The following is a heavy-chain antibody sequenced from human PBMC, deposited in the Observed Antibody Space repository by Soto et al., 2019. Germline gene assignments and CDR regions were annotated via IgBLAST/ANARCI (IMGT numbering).Heavy chain of an antibody. Sequence: CSVSEGSSICYYWTCISKTAGKGLEWIGRIYSSGNTKYNPSLKSRVTMSLDTSNNQFSLRLTSVTAADTAVYYCARRPRFSDWFDTCGQGPLVSVSS. CDR3: ARRPRFSDWFDT. V-gene: IGHV4-4*07. CDR2: IYSSGNT. J-gene: IGHJ5*02. D-gene: IGHD3-3*01. CDR1: EGSSICYY.